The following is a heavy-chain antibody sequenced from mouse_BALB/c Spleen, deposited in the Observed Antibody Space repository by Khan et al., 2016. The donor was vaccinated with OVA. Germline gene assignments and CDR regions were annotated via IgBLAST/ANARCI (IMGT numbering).Heavy chain of an antibody. CDR3: IRSGYGSFAY. D-gene: IGHD1-1*02. J-gene: IGHJ3*01. CDR2: INPSNGGS. Sequence: QIQLVQSGAELVKPGASVKLSCKASGYTFSSYYMYWVKERPGQGLEWIGEINPSNGGSNFNEKFKSKATLTVDKSSSTAYMQLSSLTSEDSAVYYCIRSGYGSFAYWGQGTLVTFAA. V-gene: IGHV1S81*02. CDR1: GYTFSSYY.